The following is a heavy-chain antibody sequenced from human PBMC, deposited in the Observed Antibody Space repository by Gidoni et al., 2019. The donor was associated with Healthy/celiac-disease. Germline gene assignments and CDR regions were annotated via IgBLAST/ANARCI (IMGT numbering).Heavy chain of an antibody. Sequence: QLQLQESGPGLVKPSETRSLTCTVYGGSISSSSYYWGWVRQPPGKGLEWIGSIYYSGSTYYNPSLKSRVTISVDTSKNQFSLKLSSVTAADTAVYYCAQRTGDSDYWGQGTLVTVSS. CDR3: AQRTGDSDY. D-gene: IGHD7-27*01. J-gene: IGHJ4*02. CDR2: IYYSGST. V-gene: IGHV4-39*01. CDR1: GGSISSSSYY.